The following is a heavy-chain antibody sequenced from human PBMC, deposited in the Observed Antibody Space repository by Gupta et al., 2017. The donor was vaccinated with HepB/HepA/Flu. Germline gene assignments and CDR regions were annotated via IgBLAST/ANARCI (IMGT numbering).Heavy chain of an antibody. J-gene: IGHJ5*02. Sequence: DVQLVESGGGLVQPGTSLRLSCAPSGFTFDDYAMHWFRQAPGKGLEWVSGISWNSGNLGYADAVRGRFTTSRDNAKNSLYLQRNSLRPEDTALYYCAKASGRTWTACDAWGQVTLLTVSS. D-gene: IGHD3/OR15-3a*01. CDR2: ISWNSGNL. CDR1: GFTFDDYA. V-gene: IGHV3-9*01. CDR3: AKASGRTWTACDA.